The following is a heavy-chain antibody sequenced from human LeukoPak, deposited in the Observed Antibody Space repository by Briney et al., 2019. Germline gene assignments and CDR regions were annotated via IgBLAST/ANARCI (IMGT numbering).Heavy chain of an antibody. CDR1: GYTFTSYG. CDR2: ISAYNGNT. D-gene: IGHD1-1*01. V-gene: IGHV1-18*01. CDR3: ARDRQPIFYYYMDV. Sequence: ASVKVSCMASGYTFTSYGISWVRQAPGQGLEWMGWISAYNGNTNYPQKLQGRVTMTTDTSTSTAYMELRSLRSDDTAVYYCARDRQPIFYYYMDVWGKGTTVTVSS. J-gene: IGHJ6*03.